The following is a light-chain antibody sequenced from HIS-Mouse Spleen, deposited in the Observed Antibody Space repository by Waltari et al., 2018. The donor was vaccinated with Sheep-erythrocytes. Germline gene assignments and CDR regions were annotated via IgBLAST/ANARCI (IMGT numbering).Light chain of an antibody. V-gene: IGKV3-15*01. Sequence: EIVMTQSPATLSVSPGERATLSRRSSQSVSSNLAWYQQKPGQAPRPLSYGASTRATGIPARFSGSGSGTEFTLTISSMQSEDFAVYYCQQYNNWPPGTFGQGTKLEIK. CDR1: QSVSSN. CDR2: GAS. CDR3: QQYNNWPPGT. J-gene: IGKJ2*02.